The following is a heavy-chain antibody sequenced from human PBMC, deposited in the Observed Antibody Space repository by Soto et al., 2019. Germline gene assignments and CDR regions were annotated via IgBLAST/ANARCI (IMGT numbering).Heavy chain of an antibody. CDR3: ARDPGYYSGYGRGY. V-gene: IGHV3-53*01. CDR1: GFTVSSNY. CDR2: IYSGGST. Sequence: EVQLVESGGGLIQPGGSLRLSCAASGFTVSSNYMSWVRQAPGKGLEWVSVIYSGGSTYYADSVKGRFTISRDNSKNTLYLQMNSLRAEDTAVYYCARDPGYYSGYGRGYWGQGTLVTVSS. D-gene: IGHD5-12*01. J-gene: IGHJ4*02.